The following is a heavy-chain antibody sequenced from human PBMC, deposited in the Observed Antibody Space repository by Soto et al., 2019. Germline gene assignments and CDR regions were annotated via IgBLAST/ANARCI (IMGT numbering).Heavy chain of an antibody. V-gene: IGHV3-23*01. J-gene: IGHJ4*02. CDR2: ISGSGGRT. Sequence: GGSLRLSCAASGFTFSSYGMHWVRQAPGKGLEWVSTISGSGGRTFYADSVKGRFTISRDNSKNTLYLQMNSLRAEDTAVYYCAKRAQIYDPGYYFDFWGKGTPVTVST. CDR3: AKRAQIYDPGYYFDF. D-gene: IGHD5-12*01. CDR1: GFTFSSYG.